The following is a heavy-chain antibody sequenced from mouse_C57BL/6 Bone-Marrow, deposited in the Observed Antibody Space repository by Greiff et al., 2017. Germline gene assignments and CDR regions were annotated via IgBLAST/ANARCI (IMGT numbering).Heavy chain of an antibody. CDR2: IYPGCGNT. V-gene: IGHV1-76*01. CDR3: ARSERLRRAWFAY. J-gene: IGHJ3*01. D-gene: IGHD2-4*01. Sequence: QVQLKQSGAKLVRPGASVKLSCKASGYTFTDYYINWVKQRPGQGLEWIARIYPGCGNTYYNEKFKGKATLTAEKSSSTAYMQLSSLTSEDSAVYFCARSERLRRAWFAYWGQGTLVTVSA. CDR1: GYTFTDYY.